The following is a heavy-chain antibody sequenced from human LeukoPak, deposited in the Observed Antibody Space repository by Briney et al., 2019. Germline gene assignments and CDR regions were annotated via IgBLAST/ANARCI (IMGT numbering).Heavy chain of an antibody. D-gene: IGHD2-2*01. J-gene: IGHJ4*02. Sequence: SETLSLTCAVSGASISSNNWWSWVRQPPGKGLEWIGEIFFTGTTTYNPSLKSRVSMSLDKSKNQFSLNLTSVTAADTAIYYCARVYCSSNSCYLDYWSQGTLVTVSS. V-gene: IGHV4-4*02. CDR3: ARVYCSSNSCYLDY. CDR1: GASISSNNW. CDR2: IFFTGTT.